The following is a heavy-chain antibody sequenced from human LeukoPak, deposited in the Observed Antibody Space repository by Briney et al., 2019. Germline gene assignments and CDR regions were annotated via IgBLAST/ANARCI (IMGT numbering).Heavy chain of an antibody. D-gene: IGHD2-21*01. J-gene: IGHJ5*01. CDR1: GDSVSSNSAA. CDR2: TYYRSKWSN. Sequence: SQALSLTCAISGDSVSSNSAAWNWIRQSPSRGLEWLGRTYYRSKWSNDYAVSVKSRITINPDTSKNQFSLQLNSVTPEDTAVYYCARGSAISVRTHDSWGQGTLVTVSS. CDR3: ARGSAISVRTHDS. V-gene: IGHV6-1*01.